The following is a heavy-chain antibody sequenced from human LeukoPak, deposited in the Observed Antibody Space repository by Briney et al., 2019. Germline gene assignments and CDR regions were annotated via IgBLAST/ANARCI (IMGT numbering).Heavy chain of an antibody. CDR3: APEGRYSYDY. Sequence: PGGSLRLSCEASGFSFSTYWMHWVRQSPEKGLVCVSRINNNGDITMYADSVKGRFTISRDNAKNTLYLQMNSLTAEDTAVYYCAPEGRYSYDYWGQGSLVIVSS. V-gene: IGHV3-74*03. CDR2: INNNGDIT. J-gene: IGHJ4*02. D-gene: IGHD5-18*01. CDR1: GFSFSTYW.